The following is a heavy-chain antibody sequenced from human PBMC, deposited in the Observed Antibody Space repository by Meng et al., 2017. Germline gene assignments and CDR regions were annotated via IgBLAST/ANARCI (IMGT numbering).Heavy chain of an antibody. CDR1: GGTFSSYT. Sequence: SVKVSCKASGGTFSSYTISWVRQAPGQGLEWMGRIIPILGIANYAQKFQGRVTITADKSTSTAYMELSSLRSEDTAVYYCATDYYGSGRSHGYWGQGTPVTVSS. V-gene: IGHV1-69*02. J-gene: IGHJ4*02. CDR2: IIPILGIA. CDR3: ATDYYGSGRSHGY. D-gene: IGHD3-10*01.